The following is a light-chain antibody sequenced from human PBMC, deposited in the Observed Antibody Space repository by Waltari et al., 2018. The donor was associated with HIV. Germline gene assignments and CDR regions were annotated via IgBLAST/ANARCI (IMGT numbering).Light chain of an antibody. V-gene: IGKV3-15*01. CDR1: QSVSSN. J-gene: IGKJ5*01. CDR3: QQDNNWPPIT. CDR2: GAS. Sequence: EIVMTQSPATLSVSPGERATLSCRASQSVSSNLAWYQQKPGQAPRLLIYGASTRATGSPARFSGSGSGTEFTLTISSLQSEDFAVYYCQQDNNWPPITFGQGTRLEIK.